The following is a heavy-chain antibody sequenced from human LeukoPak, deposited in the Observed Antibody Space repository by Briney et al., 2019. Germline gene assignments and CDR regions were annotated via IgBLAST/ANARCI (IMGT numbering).Heavy chain of an antibody. V-gene: IGHV3-30*18. Sequence: GGSLRLTCAASGFTFSSYGMHWVRQAPGKGLEWVAVISYDGSNKYYADSVKGRFTISRDNSKNTLYLQMNSLRAEDTAVYYCAKPSTDYGDYVSWFDPWGQGTLVTVSS. J-gene: IGHJ5*02. CDR3: AKPSTDYGDYVSWFDP. CDR2: ISYDGSNK. D-gene: IGHD4-17*01. CDR1: GFTFSSYG.